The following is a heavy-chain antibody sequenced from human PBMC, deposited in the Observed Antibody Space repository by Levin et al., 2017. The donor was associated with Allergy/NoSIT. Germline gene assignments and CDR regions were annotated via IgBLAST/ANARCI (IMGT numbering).Heavy chain of an antibody. D-gene: IGHD6-19*01. CDR2: INSDGSST. CDR3: ARVLAKWKYSSGWSPNNDAFDI. V-gene: IGHV3-74*01. J-gene: IGHJ3*02. CDR1: GFTFSSYW. Sequence: GGSLRLSCAASGFTFSSYWMHWVRQAPGKGLVWVSRINSDGSSTSYADSVKGRFTISRDNAKNTLYLQMNSLRAEDTAVYYCARVLAKWKYSSGWSPNNDAFDIWGQGTMVTVSS.